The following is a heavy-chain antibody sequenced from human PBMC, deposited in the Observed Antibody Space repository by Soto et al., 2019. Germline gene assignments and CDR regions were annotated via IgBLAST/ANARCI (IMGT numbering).Heavy chain of an antibody. Sequence: QVQLVESGGGVVQPGRSLRLSCAASGFTFSSYAMHWVRQAPGKGLERVAVISYDGSNKYYADSVKGRFTISRDNSKNTLYLQMNSLRAEDTGVYYCARGYTTYGMDVWGQGTTVTVSS. J-gene: IGHJ6*02. V-gene: IGHV3-30-3*01. CDR1: GFTFSSYA. CDR2: ISYDGSNK. CDR3: ARGYTTYGMDV. D-gene: IGHD3-16*02.